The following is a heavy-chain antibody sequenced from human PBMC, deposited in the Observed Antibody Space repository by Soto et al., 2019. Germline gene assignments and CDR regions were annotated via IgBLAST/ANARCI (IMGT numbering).Heavy chain of an antibody. J-gene: IGHJ6*02. D-gene: IGHD3-22*01. Sequence: ASVKVSCKASGYTFTGYYMYWVRQAPGQGLEWMGWINPNSGGTNYAQKFQGWVTMTRDTSISTAYMELSRLRSDDTAVYYCARTYHYDSSGKTYFYFGMAVWGQGTTVTVSS. CDR2: INPNSGGT. V-gene: IGHV1-2*04. CDR3: ARTYHYDSSGKTYFYFGMAV. CDR1: GYTFTGYY.